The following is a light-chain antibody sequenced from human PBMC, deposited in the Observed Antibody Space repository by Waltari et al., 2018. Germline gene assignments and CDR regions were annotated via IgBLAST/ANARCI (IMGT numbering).Light chain of an antibody. CDR2: EVS. CDR3: CSYVRSTWV. CDR1: SSDVGTYNL. V-gene: IGLV2-23*02. Sequence: QSALTQPASVSGSPGQSITISCTGTSSDVGTYNLVSWYQQHPGKAPKVMIYEVSKRPSGVSNRFSGSKSGNTASLTISGLQAEDEADYYCCSYVRSTWVFGGGTKLTVL. J-gene: IGLJ3*02.